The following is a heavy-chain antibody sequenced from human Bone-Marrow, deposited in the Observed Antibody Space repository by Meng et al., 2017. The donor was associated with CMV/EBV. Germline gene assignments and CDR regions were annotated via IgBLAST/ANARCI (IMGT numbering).Heavy chain of an antibody. J-gene: IGHJ4*02. Sequence: ASVKVSCKASGYTFTSYDINWVRQATGQGLEWRGWMNPNSGNTGYAQKFQGRVTITRNTSISTAYMELSSLRSEDTAVYYCARGPDYYDSSGGIRFDYWGQGTLVTVSS. CDR1: GYTFTSYD. CDR3: ARGPDYYDSSGGIRFDY. CDR2: MNPNSGNT. D-gene: IGHD3-22*01. V-gene: IGHV1-8*03.